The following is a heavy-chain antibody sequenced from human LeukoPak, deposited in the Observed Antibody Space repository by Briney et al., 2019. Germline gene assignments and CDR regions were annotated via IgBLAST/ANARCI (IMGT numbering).Heavy chain of an antibody. Sequence: GGPLRLSCAASGFTFSSYSMNWVRQAPGKGLEWVSSISSRSTYIYHADSVKGRFTISRDNAKNSLFLQMNSLRAEDTAVYYCAKMMGGTGYYYYYMDVWGKGTTVTVSS. CDR1: GFTFSSYS. CDR2: ISSRSTYI. J-gene: IGHJ6*03. D-gene: IGHD3-10*01. CDR3: AKMMGGTGYYYYYMDV. V-gene: IGHV3-21*04.